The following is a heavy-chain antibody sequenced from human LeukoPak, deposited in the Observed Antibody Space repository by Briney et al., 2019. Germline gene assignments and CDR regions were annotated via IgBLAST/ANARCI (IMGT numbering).Heavy chain of an antibody. J-gene: IGHJ6*03. Sequence: PSETLSLTCAVYGGSFSGYYWSWIRQPPGKGLEWIGEINHSGSTNYNPSLKSRVTISVDTSKNQFSLKLSSVTAADTAVYYCARLDTRGWYYYYYMDVWGKGTTVTVSS. V-gene: IGHV4-34*01. CDR3: ARLDTRGWYYYYYMDV. D-gene: IGHD5-18*01. CDR1: GGSFSGYY. CDR2: INHSGST.